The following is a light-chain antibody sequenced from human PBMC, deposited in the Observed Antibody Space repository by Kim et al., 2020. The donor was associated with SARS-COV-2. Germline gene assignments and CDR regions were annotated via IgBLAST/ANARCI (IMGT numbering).Light chain of an antibody. Sequence: SSELTQDPAVSVALGQTVRITCQGDSLRSYYASWYQQKPGQAPVLVIYGKNNRPSGIPDRFSGSSSGNTASLTITGAQAEDEAVYYCNSRDSSGNHAVFG. CDR2: GKN. CDR3: NSRDSSGNHAV. J-gene: IGLJ7*01. CDR1: SLRSYY. V-gene: IGLV3-19*01.